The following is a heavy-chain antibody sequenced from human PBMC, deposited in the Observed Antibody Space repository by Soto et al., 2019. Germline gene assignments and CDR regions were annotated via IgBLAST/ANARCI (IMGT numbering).Heavy chain of an antibody. CDR3: ARGGGYYGSGSYNYGMDV. D-gene: IGHD3-10*01. CDR1: GFTFSSYE. J-gene: IGHJ6*02. CDR2: ISGSGSTI. Sequence: GSLRLSCAASGFTFSSYEMNWVRQAPGKGLEWVSYISGSGSTIYYADSVKGRFTISRDNAKNSLYLQMNGLRAEDTAVYYCARGGGYYGSGSYNYGMDVWGQGTTVTVSS. V-gene: IGHV3-48*03.